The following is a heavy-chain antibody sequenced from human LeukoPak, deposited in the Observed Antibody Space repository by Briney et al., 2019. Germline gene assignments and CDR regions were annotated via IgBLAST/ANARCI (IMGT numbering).Heavy chain of an antibody. CDR3: ARGPNNFWSGYYNWFDP. J-gene: IGHJ5*02. CDR1: GGSFSGYY. V-gene: IGHV4-34*01. CDR2: INHSGST. D-gene: IGHD3-3*01. Sequence: SGTLSLTCAVYGGSFSGYYWSWIRQPPGKGLEWIGEINHSGSTNYNPSLKSRVTISVDTSKNQFSLKLSSVTAADTAVYYCARGPNNFWSGYYNWFDPWGQGTLITVSS.